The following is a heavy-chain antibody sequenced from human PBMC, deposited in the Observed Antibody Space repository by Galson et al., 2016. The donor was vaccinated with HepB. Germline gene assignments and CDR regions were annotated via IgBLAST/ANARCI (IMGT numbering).Heavy chain of an antibody. Sequence: SVKVSCKASGGTFSSYAISWVRQAPGQGLGWMGEVIPIFGAANYAQKFQGRVTITADLSTTTAYMELSSLRFEDTAVYYCASRNRYYYDGMDVWGQGTTVTVYS. D-gene: IGHD1-14*01. V-gene: IGHV1-69*13. CDR1: GGTFSSYA. J-gene: IGHJ6*02. CDR3: ASRNRYYYDGMDV. CDR2: VIPIFGAA.